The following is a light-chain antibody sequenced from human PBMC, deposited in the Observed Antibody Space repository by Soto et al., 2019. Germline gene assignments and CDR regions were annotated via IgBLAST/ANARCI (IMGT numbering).Light chain of an antibody. CDR1: QSVSSY. CDR2: SAS. Sequence: EFVLTQSPATLSLSPGERATLSCRASQSVSSYLAWYQQKPGQAPRLLIHSASSRATGIPDRFSASGSGTDFTLTISRLEPEDFAVYYCQQYSASPRTFGQGTRVEIK. CDR3: QQYSASPRT. J-gene: IGKJ1*01. V-gene: IGKV3-20*01.